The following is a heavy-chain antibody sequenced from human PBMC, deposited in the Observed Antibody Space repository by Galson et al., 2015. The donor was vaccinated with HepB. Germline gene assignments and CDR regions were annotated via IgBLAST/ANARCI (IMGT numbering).Heavy chain of an antibody. CDR2: IYPGDSDT. V-gene: IGHV5-51*03. CDR1: GYSFTSYW. Sequence: QSGAEVKKPGESLKISCKGSGYSFTSYWIGWVRQMPGKGLEWMGIIYPGDSDTRYSPSFQGQVTISADKSISTAYLQWSSLKASDTAMYYCARLSPLPRYSSSSGRRSGWFDPWGQGTLVTVSS. J-gene: IGHJ5*02. D-gene: IGHD6-6*01. CDR3: ARLSPLPRYSSSSGRRSGWFDP.